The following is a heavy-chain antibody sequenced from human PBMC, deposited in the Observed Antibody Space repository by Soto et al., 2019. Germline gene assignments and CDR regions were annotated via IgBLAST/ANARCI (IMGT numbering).Heavy chain of an antibody. D-gene: IGHD4-17*01. Sequence: GGSLRLSCAASGFTFSSFAMSWVRQAPGKGLEWVSAISGSGGSTYYADSVKGRFTIPRDNSKNTLYLQMNSLRAEDTAVYYCAKHYGDYSNNWFDPWGQGTLVTVSS. CDR1: GFTFSSFA. CDR3: AKHYGDYSNNWFDP. CDR2: ISGSGGST. V-gene: IGHV3-23*01. J-gene: IGHJ5*02.